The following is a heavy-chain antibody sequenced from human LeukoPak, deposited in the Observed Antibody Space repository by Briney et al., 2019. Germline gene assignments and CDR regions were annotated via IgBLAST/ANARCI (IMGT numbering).Heavy chain of an antibody. CDR3: ARDSGRWLQHTRGVLGY. CDR2: INHSGST. Sequence: SETLSLTCAVYGGSFSGYYWSWIRQPPGKGLEWIGEINHSGSTNYNPSLKSRVTISVDTSKNQFSLKLSSVTAADTAVYYCARDSGRWLQHTRGVLGYWGQGTLVTVSS. D-gene: IGHD5-24*01. V-gene: IGHV4-34*01. CDR1: GGSFSGYY. J-gene: IGHJ4*02.